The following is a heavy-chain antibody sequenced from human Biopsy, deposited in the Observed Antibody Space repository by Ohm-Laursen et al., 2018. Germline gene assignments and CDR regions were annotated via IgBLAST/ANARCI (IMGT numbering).Heavy chain of an antibody. V-gene: IGHV1-69*06. D-gene: IGHD3-10*01. Sequence: GASVKVSCKVIGGTFSASGISWVRLAPGHGLEFVGGIIPIFQTTHYAQSFQCRVTIVAGKSTSTAYMELSSLRSDDTAIYYCATVRGLVWFGELIAWGQGTLVTVSS. CDR3: ATVRGLVWFGELIA. CDR2: IIPIFQTT. CDR1: GGTFSASG. J-gene: IGHJ5*02.